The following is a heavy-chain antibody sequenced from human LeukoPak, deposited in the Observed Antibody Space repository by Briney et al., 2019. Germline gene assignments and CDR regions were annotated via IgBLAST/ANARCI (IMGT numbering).Heavy chain of an antibody. CDR1: GYTFTRYD. CDR3: ARGFLLLWFGELSDYFDY. Sequence: GASVKVSCKASGYTFTRYDINWVRQATGQGLEWMGWMNPNSGNTGYAQKFQGRVTMTRNTSISTAYMELSSLRSEDTAVYYCARGFLLLWFGELSDYFDYWGQGPLVTVSS. V-gene: IGHV1-8*01. CDR2: MNPNSGNT. J-gene: IGHJ4*02. D-gene: IGHD3-10*01.